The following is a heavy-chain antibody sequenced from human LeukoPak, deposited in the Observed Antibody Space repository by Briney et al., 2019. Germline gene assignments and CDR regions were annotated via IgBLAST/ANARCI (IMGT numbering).Heavy chain of an antibody. CDR2: ISSSGSTI. CDR3: ARVVRVSAFDI. CDR1: GFTFSSYG. J-gene: IGHJ3*02. V-gene: IGHV3-48*03. Sequence: GGSLRLSCAASGFTFSSYGMNWVRQAPEKGREWVSDISSSGSTIYYADSVKGRFTISRDNAKNSLYMQMNSLRAEDTAVYYCARVVRVSAFDIWGQGTMVTVSS.